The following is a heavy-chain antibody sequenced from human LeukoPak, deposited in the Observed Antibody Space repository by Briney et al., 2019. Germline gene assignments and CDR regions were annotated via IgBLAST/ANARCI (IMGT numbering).Heavy chain of an antibody. CDR1: GGPFSSYA. J-gene: IGHJ6*04. D-gene: IGHD5-24*01. Sequence: GASVKVSCKACGGPFSSYAISWVRQASGQGREWVGGIIPIFGTENYAQKFQGRVTITAEKSTSTAYIQLSSLRSEDTAVYYCARDSQGSAWPYSYYGMDVWGKGTTVTVSS. V-gene: IGHV1-69*06. CDR3: ARDSQGSAWPYSYYGMDV. CDR2: IIPIFGTE.